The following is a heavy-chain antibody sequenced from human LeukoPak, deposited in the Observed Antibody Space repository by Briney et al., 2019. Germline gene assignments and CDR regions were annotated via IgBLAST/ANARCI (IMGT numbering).Heavy chain of an antibody. V-gene: IGHV3-7*01. CDR1: GFTFSSFW. CDR2: INQDGSEK. D-gene: IGHD7-27*01. Sequence: GGSLRLSCAASGFTFSSFWMSWVRQAPGKGLEWVANINQDGSEKYYVDSVKGRFTIPRENAKNSLYLQMNSLRAGDTAVYYCARRNWGSGGGFDIWGQGTMVTVSS. CDR3: ARRNWGSGGGFDI. J-gene: IGHJ3*02.